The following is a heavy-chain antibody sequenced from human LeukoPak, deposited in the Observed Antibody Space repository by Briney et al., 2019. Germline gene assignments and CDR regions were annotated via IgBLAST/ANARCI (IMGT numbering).Heavy chain of an antibody. CDR3: ARGPPDCTITSCYAFDAFDI. CDR1: GGSISSTSYY. Sequence: SETLSLTCTVSGGSISSTSYYWGWIRQPPGKGLEWIGSMYYSGSTHYNPSLKSRVTMSVDTSKNQFSLKLSSVTAADTAVYYCARGPPDCTITSCYAFDAFDIWGQGTMVTVSS. J-gene: IGHJ3*02. V-gene: IGHV4-39*07. CDR2: MYYSGST. D-gene: IGHD2-2*01.